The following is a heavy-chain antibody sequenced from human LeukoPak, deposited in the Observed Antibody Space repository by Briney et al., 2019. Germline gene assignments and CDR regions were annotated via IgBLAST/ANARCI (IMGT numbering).Heavy chain of an antibody. J-gene: IGHJ4*02. V-gene: IGHV3-7*03. CDR1: GFIFSSYS. CDR2: IKQDGSDR. Sequence: GGSLRLSCAASGFIFSSYSMSWVRQVPGTGLEWVANIKQDGSDRNYVTSVRGRFTISRDNAESSLYLQMNSLRAEDTAVYYCVRNLAVAGTCFDSWGQGTLVTVSS. D-gene: IGHD6-19*01. CDR3: VRNLAVAGTCFDS.